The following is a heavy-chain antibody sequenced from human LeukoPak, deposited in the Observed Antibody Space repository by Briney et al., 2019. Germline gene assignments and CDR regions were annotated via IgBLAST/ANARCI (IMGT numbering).Heavy chain of an antibody. Sequence: SETLSLTCTVSGYSISSGYYWGWIRQPPGKGLEWIGSIYHSGSTYYNPSLKSRVTISVDTSKNQFSLKLSSVTAADTAVYYCASLHMDVWGKGTTVTVSS. CDR2: IYHSGST. J-gene: IGHJ6*03. V-gene: IGHV4-38-2*02. CDR3: ASLHMDV. CDR1: GYSISSGYY.